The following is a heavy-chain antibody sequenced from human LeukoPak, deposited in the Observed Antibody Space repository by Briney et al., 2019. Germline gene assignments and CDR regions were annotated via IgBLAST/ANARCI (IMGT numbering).Heavy chain of an antibody. V-gene: IGHV4-59*01. D-gene: IGHD1-1*01. J-gene: IGHJ6*03. CDR3: ARCLSGLERQYYYYYMDV. CDR1: GGSISSYY. CDR2: IYYSGST. Sequence: SETLSLTCTVSGGSISSYYWSWLRQPPGKGLEWIGYIYYSGSTNYNPSLKSRVTISVDTSKNQFSLKLSSVTAADTAVYYCARCLSGLERQYYYYYMDVWGKGTTVTVSS.